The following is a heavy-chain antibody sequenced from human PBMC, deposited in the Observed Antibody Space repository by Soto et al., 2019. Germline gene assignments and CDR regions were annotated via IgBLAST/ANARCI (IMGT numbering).Heavy chain of an antibody. V-gene: IGHV4-59*01. CDR3: ARDGDGRMTTNPYYYNGMDV. D-gene: IGHD4-4*01. CDR2: IYYSGST. Sequence: SETLSLTCTVSGGSISSYYWSWIRQPPGKGLEWIGYIYYSGSTNYNPSLKSRVTISVDTSKNQFSLKLSSVTAADTAVYYCARDGDGRMTTNPYYYNGMDVWGPGTTVTVSS. J-gene: IGHJ6*02. CDR1: GGSISSYY.